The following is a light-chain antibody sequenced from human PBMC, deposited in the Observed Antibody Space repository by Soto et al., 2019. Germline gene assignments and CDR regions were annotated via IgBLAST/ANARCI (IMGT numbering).Light chain of an antibody. CDR1: QSISSY. Sequence: DTQMTQCPCYMCTSXGDRVTIAXXASQSISSYLNWYQQKPGKAPKLLIYAASSLQSGVPSRFSGSGSGTEFTLTISSLQPEDIATYYCLQHDSYPLTFGQGTRLE. V-gene: IGKV1-17*01. J-gene: IGKJ5*01. CDR2: AAS. CDR3: LQHDSYPLT.